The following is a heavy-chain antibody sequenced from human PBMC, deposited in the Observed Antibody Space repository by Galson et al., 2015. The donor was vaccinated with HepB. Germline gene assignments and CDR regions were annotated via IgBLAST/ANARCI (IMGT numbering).Heavy chain of an antibody. CDR3: ARALYRVVAGRQYYNGVDV. CDR2: TYYRSKWYD. J-gene: IGHJ6*02. D-gene: IGHD6-6*01. Sequence: CAISGDSVSGSSVAWNWIRQSPSRGLEWLGRTYYRSKWYDDYATSVRSRIIINPDTSKNQFSLQLASVTPEDTAVYYCARALYRVVAGRQYYNGVDVWGQGTTVTVSS. V-gene: IGHV6-1*01. CDR1: GDSVSGSSVA.